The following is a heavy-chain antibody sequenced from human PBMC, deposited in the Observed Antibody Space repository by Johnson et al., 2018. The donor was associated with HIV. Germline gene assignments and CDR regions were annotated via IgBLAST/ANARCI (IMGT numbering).Heavy chain of an antibody. V-gene: IGHV3-48*04. Sequence: VQLVESGGGVVQPGRSLRLSCAASGFTFSSYAMHWVRQAPGKGLEWVSYISSSGSTIYYADSVKGRFSISRDNAKNSLFLQMNSLRAEDMAVYYCARESPGYAFDIWGQGTMVTVSS. CDR3: ARESPGYAFDI. J-gene: IGHJ3*02. D-gene: IGHD1-1*01. CDR1: GFTFSSYA. CDR2: ISSSGSTI.